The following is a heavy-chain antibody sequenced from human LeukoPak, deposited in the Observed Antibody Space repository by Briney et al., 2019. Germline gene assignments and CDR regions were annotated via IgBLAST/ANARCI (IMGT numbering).Heavy chain of an antibody. CDR1: GFTFSSYW. CDR3: ARLRDYCSGGSCYYFDY. D-gene: IGHD2-15*01. V-gene: IGHV3-7*01. J-gene: IGHJ4*02. CDR2: IKQDGSEK. Sequence: GGSLRLSCAASGFTFSSYWMSWVRKAPGKGLEWVANIKQDGSEKYYVDSVKGRFTISRDNAKNSLYLQMNSLRAEDTAVYYCARLRDYCSGGSCYYFDYWGQGTLVTVSS.